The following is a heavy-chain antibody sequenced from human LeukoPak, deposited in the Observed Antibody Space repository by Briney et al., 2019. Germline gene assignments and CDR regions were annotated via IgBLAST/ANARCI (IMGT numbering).Heavy chain of an antibody. D-gene: IGHD6-13*01. V-gene: IGHV4-4*07. CDR1: RDSISNYY. Sequence: SETLSLTCIVSRDSISNYYWSWIRQPAGKGLEWIGRIYTSGSTNYNPSLKSRVTMSVDTSKNQFSLKLTSVTAADTAVYYCAREAAAGTFYFDYWGQGTLVTVSS. CDR2: IYTSGST. CDR3: AREAAAGTFYFDY. J-gene: IGHJ4*02.